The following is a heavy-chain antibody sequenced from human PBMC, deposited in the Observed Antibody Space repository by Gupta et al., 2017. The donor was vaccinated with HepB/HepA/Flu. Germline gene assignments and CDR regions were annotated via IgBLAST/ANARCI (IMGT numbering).Heavy chain of an antibody. D-gene: IGHD6-6*01. Sequence: QVQLVESGGGVVQPGRSLRLSCAASGFTFISYAMHCVRQAPGKGLEWVAVISYDGSNKYYTDSVKGRFTISRDNSKNTLYLQMNSLRADDTAVYYCARGGEYSSPGGDFDSWGQGTLVTVSS. CDR2: ISYDGSNK. V-gene: IGHV3-30-3*01. CDR3: ARGGEYSSPGGDFDS. CDR1: GFTFISYA. J-gene: IGHJ4*02.